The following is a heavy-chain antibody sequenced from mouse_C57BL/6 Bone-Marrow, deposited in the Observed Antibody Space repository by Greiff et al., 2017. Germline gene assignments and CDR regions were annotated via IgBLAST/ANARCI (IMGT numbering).Heavy chain of an antibody. V-gene: IGHV1-55*01. CDR3: ARGDYDCYAMDY. D-gene: IGHD1-1*02. CDR1: GYTFTSYW. J-gene: IGHJ4*01. Sequence: VQLQQPGAELVKPGASVTMSCTASGYTFTSYWITWVKQRPGQGLEWIGDIYPGSGSTNYHEMIKSKATLTVDTSSSTAYIQLSSLTSEDSAVYYCARGDYDCYAMDYWGQGTSVTVSS. CDR2: IYPGSGST.